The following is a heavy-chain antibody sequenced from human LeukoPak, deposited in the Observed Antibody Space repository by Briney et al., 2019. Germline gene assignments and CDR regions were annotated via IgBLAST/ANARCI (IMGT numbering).Heavy chain of an antibody. J-gene: IGHJ4*02. CDR3: ARDGDDSSGYYS. CDR1: GGSISSGGYY. D-gene: IGHD3-22*01. Sequence: PSETLSLTCTVSGGSISSGGYYWSWIRQHPGKGLEWIGYIYYSGSTYYNPSLKSRATISVDTSKNQFSLKLSSVTAADTAVYYCARDGDDSSGYYSWGQGTLVTVSS. CDR2: IYYSGST. V-gene: IGHV4-31*03.